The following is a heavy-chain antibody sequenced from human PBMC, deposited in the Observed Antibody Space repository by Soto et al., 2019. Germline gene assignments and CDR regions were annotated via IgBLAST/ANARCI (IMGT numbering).Heavy chain of an antibody. CDR2: IYPYDSDT. CDR3: ARHLVGSTRGNFDY. J-gene: IGHJ4*01. D-gene: IGHD2-2*01. CDR1: GYSFTSYW. Sequence: PGESLKISCKTSGYSFTSYWIGWVRQMPGKGMEWMGNIYPYDSDTRYSPSFQGQVTISADTSITTAYLQWSGLRASDTAMYFCARHLVGSTRGNFDYWGQGTLVTGSS. V-gene: IGHV5-51*01.